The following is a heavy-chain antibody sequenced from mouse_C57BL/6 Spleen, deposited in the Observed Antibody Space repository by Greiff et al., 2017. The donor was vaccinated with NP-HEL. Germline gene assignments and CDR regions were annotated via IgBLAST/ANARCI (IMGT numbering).Heavy chain of an antibody. J-gene: IGHJ4*01. CDR3: ASDAVYGNFPMDY. D-gene: IGHD2-1*01. CDR1: GFTFSDFY. Sequence: EVMLVESGGGLVQSGRSLRLSCATSGFTFSDFYMEWVRQAPGKGLEWIAASRNKANDYTTEYSASVKGRFIVSRDTSQSILYLQMNALRAEDTAIYYCASDAVYGNFPMDYWGQGTSVTVSS. CDR2: SRNKANDYTT. V-gene: IGHV7-1*01.